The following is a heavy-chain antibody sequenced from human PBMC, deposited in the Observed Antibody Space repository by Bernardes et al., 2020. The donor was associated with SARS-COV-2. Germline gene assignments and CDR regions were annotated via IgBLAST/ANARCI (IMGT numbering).Heavy chain of an antibody. J-gene: IGHJ6*02. D-gene: IGHD3-10*01. CDR3: AREITMVRGVIWDV. V-gene: IGHV3-21*01. CDR2: ISSSSRYI. CDR1: GFTFSSYS. Sequence: GGFLSPSGAASGFTFSSYSMNWVRQAPGEGREGVSSISSSSRYIYYADSVKGRFTISRDNAKNSLYLQMNSLRAEDTAVYYCAREITMVRGVIWDVWGQGTTVTVSS.